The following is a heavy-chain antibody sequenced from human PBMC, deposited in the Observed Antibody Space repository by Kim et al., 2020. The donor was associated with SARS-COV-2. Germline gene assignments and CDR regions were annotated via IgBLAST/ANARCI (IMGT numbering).Heavy chain of an antibody. J-gene: IGHJ4*02. D-gene: IGHD6-19*01. CDR2: INHSGST. V-gene: IGHV4-34*01. CDR1: GGSFSGYY. CDR3: ARSHRRAVAGGGLGY. Sequence: SETLSLTCAVYGGSFSGYYWSWIRQPPGKGLEWIGEINHSGSTNYNPSLKSRVTISVDTSKNQFSLKLSSVTAADTAVYYCARSHRRAVAGGGLGYWGQGTLVTVSS.